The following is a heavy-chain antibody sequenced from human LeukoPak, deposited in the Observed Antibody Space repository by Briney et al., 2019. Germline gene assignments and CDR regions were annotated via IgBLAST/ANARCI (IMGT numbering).Heavy chain of an antibody. J-gene: IGHJ4*02. CDR3: ARRYGSGSYYPTYYFDY. D-gene: IGHD3-10*01. Sequence: PSETLSLTCTVSSGSISGYYWSWIRQSAGKGLEWIGRIYSSGYTTYNPSLKSRLTMSVDTSKNQFSLKLSSVTAADTAVYYCARRYGSGSYYPTYYFDYWGQGTLVTVSS. V-gene: IGHV4-4*07. CDR1: SGSISGYY. CDR2: IYSSGYT.